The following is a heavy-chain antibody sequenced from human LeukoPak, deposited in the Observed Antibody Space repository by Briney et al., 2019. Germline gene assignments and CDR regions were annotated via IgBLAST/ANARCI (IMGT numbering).Heavy chain of an antibody. V-gene: IGHV4-38-2*02. J-gene: IGHJ6*02. D-gene: IGHD3-22*01. CDR1: GYSISSGYY. CDR2: IYHSGST. Sequence: PSETLSLTCTVSGYSISSGYYWGWIRQPPGKGLEWIGEIYHSGSTNYNPSLKSRVTISVDKSKNQFSLKLSSVTAADTAVYYCARALYDSRTYYYYGMDVWGQGTTVTVSS. CDR3: ARALYDSRTYYYYGMDV.